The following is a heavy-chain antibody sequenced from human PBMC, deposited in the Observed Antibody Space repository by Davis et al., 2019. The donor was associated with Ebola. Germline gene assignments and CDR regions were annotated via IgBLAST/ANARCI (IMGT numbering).Heavy chain of an antibody. V-gene: IGHV3-7*01. CDR1: RFTLSSQW. D-gene: IGHD4-23*01. CDR3: ARGQGWQHDY. J-gene: IGHJ4*02. Sequence: PGGSLRLSCAGSRFTLSSQWTDWVRQAPGKGLEWVANIKEDGSEKNYLDSVRGRFTISRDNAKNSVYLQMNSLTAEDTAMYYCARGQGWQHDYWGQGTLVTVSS. CDR2: IKEDGSEK.